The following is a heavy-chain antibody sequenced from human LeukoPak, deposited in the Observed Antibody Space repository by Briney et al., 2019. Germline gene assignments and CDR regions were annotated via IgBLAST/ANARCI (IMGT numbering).Heavy chain of an antibody. CDR2: ISSSSSYI. D-gene: IGHD6-6*01. CDR3: ASFSSSGTVDY. Sequence: GRSLRLSCAASGFTFSSYSMNWVRQAPGKGLEWVSSISSSSSYIYYADSVKGRFTISRDNAKNSLYLQMNSLRAEDTAVYYCASFSSSGTVDYWGQGTLVTVSS. J-gene: IGHJ4*02. V-gene: IGHV3-21*01. CDR1: GFTFSSYS.